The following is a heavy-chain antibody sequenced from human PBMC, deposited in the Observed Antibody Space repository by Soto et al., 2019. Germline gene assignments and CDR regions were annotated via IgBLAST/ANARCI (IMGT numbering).Heavy chain of an antibody. Sequence: SWTLALTCTVSGLSITPYYWTWIRHPPGKGLEWIGYVYHTGNTYYNPSLKSRVTISLDTSKNQVSLRLKSVTAADTAVYYCEREQYNWKLWGQGTLVTVTS. D-gene: IGHD1-20*01. V-gene: IGHV4-59*01. CDR3: EREQYNWKL. CDR1: GLSITPYY. CDR2: VYHTGNT. J-gene: IGHJ4*02.